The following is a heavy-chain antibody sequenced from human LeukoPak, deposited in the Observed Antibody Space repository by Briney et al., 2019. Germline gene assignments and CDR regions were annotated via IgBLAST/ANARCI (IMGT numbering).Heavy chain of an antibody. J-gene: IGHJ4*02. CDR3: ATQVRSSDTVTTRFDY. V-gene: IGHV1-24*01. D-gene: IGHD4-17*01. CDR1: GYTLTELS. Sequence: ASVKVSCKVSGYTLTELSMHWVRQAPGKGLEWMGGFDPEDGETIYAQKFQGRVTMTEDTSTDTAYMELSSLRSEDTAVYYCATQVRSSDTVTTRFDYWGQGTLVTVSS. CDR2: FDPEDGET.